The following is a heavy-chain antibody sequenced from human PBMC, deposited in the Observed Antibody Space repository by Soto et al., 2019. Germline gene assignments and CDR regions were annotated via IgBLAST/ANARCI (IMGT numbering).Heavy chain of an antibody. V-gene: IGHV1-24*01. CDR1: GYTLTELS. J-gene: IGHJ6*02. CDR2: FDPEDGET. Sequence: ASVKVSCKVSGYTLTELSMHWVRQAPGKGLEWMGGFDPEDGETIYAQKFQGRVTMTEDTSTDTAYMGLSSLRSEDTAVYYCATDQSRYYYGSGSYYNLYYYSGMDVWGQGTTVTVSS. CDR3: ATDQSRYYYGSGSYYNLYYYSGMDV. D-gene: IGHD3-10*01.